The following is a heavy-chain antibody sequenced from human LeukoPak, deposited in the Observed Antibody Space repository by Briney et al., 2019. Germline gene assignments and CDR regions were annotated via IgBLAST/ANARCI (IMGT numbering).Heavy chain of an antibody. CDR3: ARGEPLRLGELDYFDP. CDR1: GGSFSGYY. J-gene: IGHJ5*02. V-gene: IGHV4-34*01. Sequence: NPSETLSLTCAVYGGSFSGYYWSWIRQPPGKGMEWIGEINHSGSTNCSASLKSRVTISLDTSKNQLSLRLSSVTAADTAVYYCARGEPLRLGELDYFDPWGQGTLVTVSS. D-gene: IGHD3-16*01. CDR2: INHSGST.